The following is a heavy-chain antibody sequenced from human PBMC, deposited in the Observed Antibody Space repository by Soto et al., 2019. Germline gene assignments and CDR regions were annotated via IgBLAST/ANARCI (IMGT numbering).Heavy chain of an antibody. J-gene: IGHJ6*02. Sequence: PGGSLRLSCEASGFLFSSYAMNWVRQAPGKGLEWVSSISSHGDTTYYAESVRGRFTISRDNSKNTLFLQMNSLRAEDTAVYYCARDQYCSGGSCVYYGMDVWGQGTTVTVSS. D-gene: IGHD2-15*01. CDR2: ISSHGDTT. V-gene: IGHV3-23*01. CDR3: ARDQYCSGGSCVYYGMDV. CDR1: GFLFSSYA.